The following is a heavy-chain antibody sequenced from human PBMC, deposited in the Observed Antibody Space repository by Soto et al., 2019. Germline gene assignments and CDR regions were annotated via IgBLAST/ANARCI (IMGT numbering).Heavy chain of an antibody. V-gene: IGHV4-61*01. CDR3: ARDWGVVVVAATPRSYYYGMDV. D-gene: IGHD2-15*01. CDR2: IYYSGST. Sequence: NPSETLALTCTVSGGSVSSGSYYWSWIRQPPGKGLEWIGYIYYSGSTNYNPSLKSRVTISVDTSKNQFSLKLSSVTAADTAVYYCARDWGVVVVAATPRSYYYGMDVWGQGTTVTVSS. J-gene: IGHJ6*02. CDR1: GGSVSSGSYY.